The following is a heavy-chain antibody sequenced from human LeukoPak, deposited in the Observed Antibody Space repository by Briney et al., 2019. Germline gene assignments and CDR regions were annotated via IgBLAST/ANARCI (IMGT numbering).Heavy chain of an antibody. V-gene: IGHV4-34*01. CDR1: GGSFSGYY. Sequence: SETLSLTCAVYGGSFSGYYWSWIRQPPGKGLEWIGEINHSGSTNYNPSLKSRVTISVDTSKNPFSLKLSSVTAADTAVYYCARGPPYDFWSGYSTYYFDYWGQGTLVTVSS. D-gene: IGHD3-3*01. J-gene: IGHJ4*02. CDR3: ARGPPYDFWSGYSTYYFDY. CDR2: INHSGST.